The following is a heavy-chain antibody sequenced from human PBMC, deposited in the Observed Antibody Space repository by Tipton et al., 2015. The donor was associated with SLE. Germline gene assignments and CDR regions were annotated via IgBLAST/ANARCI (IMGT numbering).Heavy chain of an antibody. Sequence: TLSLTCTVSGDSISSGDYYWTWIRPSAGKGLEWIGRIHTSGSTTYNAFLKSRISISMDTSKNQFSLQLTSVTAADTAVYFCARGECHSGCPMYTWFDPWGQGTLVTVSS. CDR3: ARGECHSGCPMYTWFDP. CDR2: IHTSGST. CDR1: GDSISSGDYY. V-gene: IGHV4-61*02. J-gene: IGHJ5*02. D-gene: IGHD6-25*01.